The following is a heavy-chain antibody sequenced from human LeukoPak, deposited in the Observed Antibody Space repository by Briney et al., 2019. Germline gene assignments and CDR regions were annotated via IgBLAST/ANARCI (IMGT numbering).Heavy chain of an antibody. D-gene: IGHD3-16*01. J-gene: IGHJ4*02. CDR1: GGSISSSSYS. CDR3: ARGTVLTGYASFDY. Sequence: PSETLSLTCTVSGGSISSSSYSWGWIRQPPGKGLEWIGSIYYSGSTYYNPSLKSRVTISVDTSKNQFPLKLSSVTAADTAVYYCARGTVLTGYASFDYWGQGALVTVSS. CDR2: IYYSGST. V-gene: IGHV4-39*01.